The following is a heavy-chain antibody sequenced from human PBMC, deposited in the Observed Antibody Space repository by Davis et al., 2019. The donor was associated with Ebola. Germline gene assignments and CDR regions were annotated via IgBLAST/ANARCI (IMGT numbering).Heavy chain of an antibody. J-gene: IGHJ4*02. V-gene: IGHV3-33*06. D-gene: IGHD5-18*01. CDR1: GFTFSSYG. Sequence: PGGSLRLSCAASGFTFSSYGMHWVRQAPGKGLEWVAVIWYDGSNKYYADSVKGRFTISRDNSKNTLYLQMNSLRAEDTAVYYCAKDLVTAMVRYFDYWGQGTLVTVSS. CDR2: IWYDGSNK. CDR3: AKDLVTAMVRYFDY.